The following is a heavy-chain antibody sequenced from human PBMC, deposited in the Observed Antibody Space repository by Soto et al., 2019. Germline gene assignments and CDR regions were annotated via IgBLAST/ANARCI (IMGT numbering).Heavy chain of an antibody. J-gene: IGHJ6*02. Sequence: QVQLVQSGAEMKKPGSSVKVPCKASGGTFDNYAFSWVRQAPGQGLEWMGGIIPLFDTTNYAQKFQGRVTITADKASSTAYMELSNLRSEDTAVYYCAREQYDDTGVYNQQYRGLVVWGQGTTVTVSS. CDR3: AREQYDDTGVYNQQYRGLVV. CDR1: GGTFDNYA. CDR2: IIPLFDTT. D-gene: IGHD3-22*01. V-gene: IGHV1-69*06.